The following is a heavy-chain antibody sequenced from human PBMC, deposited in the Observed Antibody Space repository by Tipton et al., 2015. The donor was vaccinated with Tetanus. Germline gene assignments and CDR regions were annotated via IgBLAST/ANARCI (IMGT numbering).Heavy chain of an antibody. V-gene: IGHV4-59*12. Sequence: TLSLTCTVSGASISSSYWSWIRQAPGKGLEWIGYIYYSGSTNYSPSLKSRVTISIDTSKSQFSLKLSSVTAADTAVYYCARVVGAAAGTKVDYWGQGTLVTVSS. CDR2: IYYSGST. D-gene: IGHD6-13*01. CDR1: GASISSSY. CDR3: ARVVGAAAGTKVDY. J-gene: IGHJ4*02.